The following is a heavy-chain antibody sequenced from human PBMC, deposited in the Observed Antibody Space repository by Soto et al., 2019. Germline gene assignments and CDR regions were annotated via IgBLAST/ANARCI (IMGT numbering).Heavy chain of an antibody. CDR3: ARDPKPKVRGVTYYYGMDV. Sequence: PGGSLRLSCAASGFTFSSYGMHWVRQAPGKGLEWVAVIWYDGSNKYYADSVKGRFTISRDNSKNTLYLQMNSLRAEDTAVYYCARDPKPKVRGVTYYYGMDVWGQGTTVTVSS. J-gene: IGHJ6*02. D-gene: IGHD3-10*01. CDR2: IWYDGSNK. CDR1: GFTFSSYG. V-gene: IGHV3-33*01.